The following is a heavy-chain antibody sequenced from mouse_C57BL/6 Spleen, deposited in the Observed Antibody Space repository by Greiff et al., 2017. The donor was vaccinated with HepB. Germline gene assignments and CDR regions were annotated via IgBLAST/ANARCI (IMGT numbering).Heavy chain of an antibody. Sequence: VQLQQSGPELVKPGASVKISCKASGYTFTDYYMNWVKQSHGKSLEWIGDINPNNGGTSYNQKFKGKATLTVDKSSSTAYMELRSLTSEDSAVYYCAKRGPHYYGSSFDYWGQGTTLTVSS. V-gene: IGHV1-26*01. CDR2: INPNNGGT. D-gene: IGHD1-1*01. CDR3: AKRGPHYYGSSFDY. J-gene: IGHJ2*01. CDR1: GYTFTDYY.